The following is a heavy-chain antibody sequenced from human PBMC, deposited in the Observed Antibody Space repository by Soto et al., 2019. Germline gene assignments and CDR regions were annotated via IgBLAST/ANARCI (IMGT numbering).Heavy chain of an antibody. CDR2: ISGYNGDT. J-gene: IGHJ6*02. Sequence: ASVTVSCQASGYTFTSYGISLVRQAPGQGLEWMGWISGYNGDTNYAQKFQDRVSMTIDTSTGTAYMELRSLTSDDTAIYYCAKNGQPPYYYYGLDVWGQGTKVTVSS. CDR1: GYTFTSYG. CDR3: AKNGQPPYYYYGLDV. D-gene: IGHD2-8*01. V-gene: IGHV1-18*01.